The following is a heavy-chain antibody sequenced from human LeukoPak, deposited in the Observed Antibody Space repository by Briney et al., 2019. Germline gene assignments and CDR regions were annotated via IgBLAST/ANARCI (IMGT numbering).Heavy chain of an antibody. CDR1: GFTFSSYS. CDR2: ISSSSSTI. D-gene: IGHD2-2*01. Sequence: GGSLRLSCAASGFTFSSYSMNWVRQAPGKGLEWVSYISSSSSTIYYADSVKGRFTISRDNAKNSLYLQMNSLRAEDTAVYYCARDADYCSSTSCYDYWGQGTLVTVSS. J-gene: IGHJ4*02. CDR3: ARDADYCSSTSCYDY. V-gene: IGHV3-48*01.